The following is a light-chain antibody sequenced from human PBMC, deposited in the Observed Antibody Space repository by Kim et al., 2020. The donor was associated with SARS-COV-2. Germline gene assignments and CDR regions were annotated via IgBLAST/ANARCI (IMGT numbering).Light chain of an antibody. CDR2: GNT. Sequence: SVLTQPPSMSGAPGQRVTLSCTGSSSNIGAGYDVHWYQQLPGTAPKVLIYGNTNRPSGVPDRFSGSKSGTSASLAINGLQAEDEADYYCQSYDTRLSGAVFGGGTQLTV. CDR1: SSNIGAGYD. CDR3: QSYDTRLSGAV. V-gene: IGLV1-40*01. J-gene: IGLJ7*01.